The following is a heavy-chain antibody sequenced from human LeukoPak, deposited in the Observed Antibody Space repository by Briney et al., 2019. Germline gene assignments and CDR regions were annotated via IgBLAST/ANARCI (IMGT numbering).Heavy chain of an antibody. V-gene: IGHV5-51*01. CDR1: GYSFTSYW. Sequence: KVSCKGSGYSFTSYWIGWVRQMPGKGLEWMGIIYPGDSDTRYSPSFQGQVTISADKSISTAYLQWSSLKASDTAMYYCARRTYCGGDCYFLDYWGQGTLVTVSS. J-gene: IGHJ4*02. CDR2: IYPGDSDT. CDR3: ARRTYCGGDCYFLDY. D-gene: IGHD2-21*02.